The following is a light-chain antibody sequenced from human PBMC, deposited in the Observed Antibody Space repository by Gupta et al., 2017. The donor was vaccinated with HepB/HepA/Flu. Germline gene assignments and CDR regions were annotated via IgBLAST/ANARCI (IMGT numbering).Light chain of an antibody. J-gene: IGKJ4*01. V-gene: IGKV4-1*01. CDR1: QSLLYSSNNKNF. CDR2: WAS. Sequence: DIVMCQSPDSLAVSLGERATINCKPSQSLLYSSNNKNFLAWYQQKPGQRPKLLISWASTRESGVPERFSGSGSGTDFTLTISSLRAEDVAVYYCQQHYSTPLTFGGGTKVEIK. CDR3: QQHYSTPLT.